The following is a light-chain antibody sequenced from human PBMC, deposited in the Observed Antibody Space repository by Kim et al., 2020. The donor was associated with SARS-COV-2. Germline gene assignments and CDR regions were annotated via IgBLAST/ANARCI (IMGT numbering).Light chain of an antibody. Sequence: EIVLTQSPATLSLSPGERATLSCRASQSVSSYLVWYQQKPGQPPRLLIYDASNRATGIPARLSGSGSGTDFTPTISSLEPEDFADYYCQQRSNWPRTFGGGTKVDIK. CDR1: QSVSSY. CDR2: DAS. V-gene: IGKV3-11*01. J-gene: IGKJ4*01. CDR3: QQRSNWPRT.